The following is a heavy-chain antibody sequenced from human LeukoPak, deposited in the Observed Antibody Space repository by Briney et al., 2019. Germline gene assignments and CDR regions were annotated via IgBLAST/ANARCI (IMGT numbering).Heavy chain of an antibody. CDR3: ARDWSPLDYYYYFMDA. CDR1: GYTFTSYG. V-gene: IGHV1-18*01. J-gene: IGHJ6*03. CDR2: ISTYNGNT. D-gene: IGHD3-3*01. Sequence: GASVKVSCKASGYTFTSYGISWVRQAPGQGLEWMGWISTYNGNTNYVQKIQGRVTMTTDTSTSTAYIELRSLRSDDTAVYYCARDWSPLDYYYYFMDAWGKGTTVTVSS.